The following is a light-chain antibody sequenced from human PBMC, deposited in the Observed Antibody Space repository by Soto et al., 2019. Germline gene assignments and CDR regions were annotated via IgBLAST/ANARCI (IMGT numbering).Light chain of an antibody. V-gene: IGLV2-14*01. CDR2: DVS. CDR1: SSDVGGYNY. J-gene: IGLJ1*01. CDR3: SSYTSSSTPYV. Sequence: QSVLTQPASVSGSPGQSITISCTGTSSDVGGYNYVSWYQQHPGKAPKLMIYDVSNRPSGVSNRFSGSKSGNTASLTISGLQAEDEVDYYCSSYTSSSTPYVFGTGTQLTVL.